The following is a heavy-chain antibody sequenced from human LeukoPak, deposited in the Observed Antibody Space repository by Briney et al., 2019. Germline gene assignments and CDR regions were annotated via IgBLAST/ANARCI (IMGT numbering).Heavy chain of an antibody. CDR1: GFTFSSYS. D-gene: IGHD3-22*01. V-gene: IGHV3-21*01. J-gene: IGHJ5*02. Sequence: PGGSLRLSCAASGFTFSSYSMNWVRQAPGKGLEWVSSISSSSSYIYYADSVKGLFTISRDNAKNSLYLQMNSLRAEDTAVYYCAKGDSSGYHNWFDPWGQGTLVTVSS. CDR2: ISSSSSYI. CDR3: AKGDSSGYHNWFDP.